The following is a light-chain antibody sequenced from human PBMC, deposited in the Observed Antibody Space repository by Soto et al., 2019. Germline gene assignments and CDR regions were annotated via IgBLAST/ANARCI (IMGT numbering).Light chain of an antibody. J-gene: IGLJ3*02. CDR2: GNS. CDR1: SSNIGAGYD. V-gene: IGLV1-40*01. Sequence: QPVLTQPPSVSGAPGQRVTISCTGSSSNIGAGYDVHWYQQLPGTAPKLLIYGNSNRPSGVPDRFSGSKSGTSASLAITGLQAEDEADYYCQSYDSSLSGAHGVFGGGTKLTVL. CDR3: QSYDSSLSGAHGV.